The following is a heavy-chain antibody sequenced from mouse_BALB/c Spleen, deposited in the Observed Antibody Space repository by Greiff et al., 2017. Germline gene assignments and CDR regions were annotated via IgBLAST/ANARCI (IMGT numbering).Heavy chain of an antibody. Sequence: VQLQESGAELVRPGSSVKISCKASGYAFSSYWMNWLKQRPGQGLEWIGQIYPGDGDTNYNGKFKGKATLTADKSSSTAYMQLSSLTSEDSAVYFCARGLRLPYFDYWGQGTTLTVSS. V-gene: IGHV1-80*01. CDR2: IYPGDGDT. CDR1: GYAFSSYW. J-gene: IGHJ2*01. CDR3: ARGLRLPYFDY. D-gene: IGHD1-2*01.